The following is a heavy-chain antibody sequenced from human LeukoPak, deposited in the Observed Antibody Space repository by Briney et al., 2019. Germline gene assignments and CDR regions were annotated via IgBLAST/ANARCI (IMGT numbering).Heavy chain of an antibody. V-gene: IGHV4-34*01. Sequence: SETLSLTCAVYGGSFSGYYWSWIRQPPGKGLEGIGEINHSGSTNYNPSLKSRVTISVDTSKNQFSLKLSSVTAADTAVYYCARYMVTYYYDSSGYYDYWGQGTLVTVSS. CDR2: INHSGST. J-gene: IGHJ4*02. D-gene: IGHD3-22*01. CDR3: ARYMVTYYYDSSGYYDY. CDR1: GGSFSGYY.